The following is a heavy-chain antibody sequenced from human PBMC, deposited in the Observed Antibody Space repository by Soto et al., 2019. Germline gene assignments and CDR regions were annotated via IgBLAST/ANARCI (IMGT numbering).Heavy chain of an antibody. CDR1: GFTFSSYA. J-gene: IGHJ4*02. CDR3: ARVPFYLITFGGVIGS. D-gene: IGHD3-16*02. CDR2: ISYDGSNT. Sequence: GGSLRLSCAASGFTFSSYAMHWVRQAPGKGLEWVAVISYDGSNTYYADSVKGRFTISRDNYKNTLYLQMHSLRTEDTAVYYCARVPFYLITFGGVIGSWGQGTLVTVSS. V-gene: IGHV3-30-3*01.